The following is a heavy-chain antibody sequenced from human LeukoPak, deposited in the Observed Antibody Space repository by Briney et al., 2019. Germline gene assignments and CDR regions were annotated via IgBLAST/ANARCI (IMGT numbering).Heavy chain of an antibody. CDR1: GGSFSGYY. CDR3: ARAAIAAAGTSGLRGWWFDP. Sequence: SETLSLTCAVYGGSFSGYYWSWIRHPPGKGVEWVGEINHTGSTNYNPSLKSRVTISVATSKNRVSLNLSSVTAADTAVYYCARAAIAAAGTSGLRGWWFDPWGQGTLVTVSS. J-gene: IGHJ5*02. CDR2: INHTGST. V-gene: IGHV4-34*01. D-gene: IGHD6-13*01.